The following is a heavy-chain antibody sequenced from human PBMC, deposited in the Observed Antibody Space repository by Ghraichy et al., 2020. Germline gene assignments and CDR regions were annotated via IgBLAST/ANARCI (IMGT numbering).Heavy chain of an antibody. J-gene: IGHJ4*02. D-gene: IGHD3-9*01. V-gene: IGHV3-23*01. CDR1: GFTFSSYA. CDR3: AKDRYFDWEEYYFDY. CDR2: ISGSGGST. Sequence: GGSLRLSCAASGFTFSSYAMSWVRQAPGKGLEWVSAISGSGGSTYYADSVKGRFTISRDNSKNTLYLQMNSLRAEDTAVYYCAKDRYFDWEEYYFDYWGQGTLVTVSS.